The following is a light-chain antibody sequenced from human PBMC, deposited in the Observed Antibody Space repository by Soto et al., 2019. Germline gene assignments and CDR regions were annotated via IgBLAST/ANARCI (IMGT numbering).Light chain of an antibody. CDR2: DAS. CDR3: QQIYKMPS. J-gene: IGKJ5*01. Sequence: DFQLTQSPSSLSASVGYRDTSTGQASQDISNYLNWYQQKPGKAPKLLIYDASNLETGVPSRFSGSGPGTEFTLTISSLEPEDFGTYYCQQIYKMPSFGQGTRLEIK. CDR1: QDISNY. V-gene: IGKV1-33*01.